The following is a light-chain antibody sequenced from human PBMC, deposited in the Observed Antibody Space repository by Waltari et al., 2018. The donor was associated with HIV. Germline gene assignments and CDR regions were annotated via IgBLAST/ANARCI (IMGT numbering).Light chain of an antibody. Sequence: QSVLTQPPSASGTPGQRVTISCSGSRSNIGSNTVSWYQQLPGTAPKLFIYSNNQRPSGVRDRFSGSKSGPSASLAISGLQSEDEADYYCAAWDDSLNGWVFGGGTKLTVV. V-gene: IGLV1-44*01. CDR1: RSNIGSNT. J-gene: IGLJ3*02. CDR2: SNN. CDR3: AAWDDSLNGWV.